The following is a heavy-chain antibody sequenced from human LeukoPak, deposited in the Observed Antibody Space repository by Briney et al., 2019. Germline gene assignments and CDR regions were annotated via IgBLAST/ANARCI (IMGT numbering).Heavy chain of an antibody. J-gene: IGHJ4*02. CDR1: GFTFNSYG. D-gene: IGHD1-26*01. Sequence: PGGSLRLSCAASGFTFNSYGMHWVRQAPGKGLEWVAVISYDGSNKYYADSVKGRFTISRDNSKNTLYLQMNSLRAEDTAVYYCAKDDAGATTFYWGQGTLVTVSS. V-gene: IGHV3-30*18. CDR2: ISYDGSNK. CDR3: AKDDAGATTFY.